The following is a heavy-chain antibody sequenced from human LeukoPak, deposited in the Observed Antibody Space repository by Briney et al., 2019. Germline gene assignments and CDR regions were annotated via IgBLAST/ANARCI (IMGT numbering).Heavy chain of an antibody. D-gene: IGHD6-13*01. CDR1: GGSFSGYY. CDR2: INYSGTT. CDR3: ARRPDSGKYSSSWYDY. V-gene: IGHV4-34*01. J-gene: IGHJ4*02. Sequence: SETLSLTCAVYGGSFSGYYWTWIRQSPEKGLDWIGEINYSGTTNYNPSLKSRVTISVDTSKNQFSLKLSSVTAADTAVYYCARRPDSGKYSSSWYDYWGQGILVTVSS.